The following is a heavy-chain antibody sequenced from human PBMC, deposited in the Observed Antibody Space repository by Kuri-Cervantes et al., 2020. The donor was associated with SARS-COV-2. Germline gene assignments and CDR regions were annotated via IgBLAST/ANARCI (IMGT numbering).Heavy chain of an antibody. CDR1: GFTFSDYY. Sequence: GGSLRLSCADSGFTFSDYYMSWIRQAPGKGLEWVSYISSSGNTIYYADSVKGRFTISRDNAKNSLYLQMNSLRAEDTAVYYCARAGDITMIVEYYFDYWGQGTLVTVSS. CDR2: ISSSGNTI. D-gene: IGHD3-22*01. V-gene: IGHV3-11*04. J-gene: IGHJ4*02. CDR3: ARAGDITMIVEYYFDY.